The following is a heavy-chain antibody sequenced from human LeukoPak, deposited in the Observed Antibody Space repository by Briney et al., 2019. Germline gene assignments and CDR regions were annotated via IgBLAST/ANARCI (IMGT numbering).Heavy chain of an antibody. J-gene: IGHJ4*02. D-gene: IGHD6-19*01. V-gene: IGHV3-7*01. CDR1: GGSISSGGYY. CDR2: IKQDGSEK. Sequence: ETLSLTCTVSGGSISSGGYYWSWVRQAPGKGLEWVANIKQDGSEKSYVDSVKGRFTISRDNTKNSLYLQMNSLRAEDTAVYFCAREWAGPSFDYWGQGTLVTVSS. CDR3: AREWAGPSFDY.